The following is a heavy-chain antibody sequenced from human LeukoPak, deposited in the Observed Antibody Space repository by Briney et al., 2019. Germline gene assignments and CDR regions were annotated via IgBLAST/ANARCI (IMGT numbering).Heavy chain of an antibody. Sequence: PGGSLRLSCAVSGLTFSTYSMNWVRQAPGKGLEWVSSISSSSTYIYYTDSVEGRFTISRDNAQSSLYLQMSSLRAEDTAVYYCARSHYYDSSGYYIDAFDIWGQGTMVTVSS. CDR3: ARSHYYDSSGYYIDAFDI. CDR1: GLTFSTYS. D-gene: IGHD3-22*01. V-gene: IGHV3-21*01. J-gene: IGHJ3*02. CDR2: ISSSSTYI.